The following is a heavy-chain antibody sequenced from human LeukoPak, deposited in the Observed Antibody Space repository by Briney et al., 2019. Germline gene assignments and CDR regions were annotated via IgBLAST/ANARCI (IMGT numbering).Heavy chain of an antibody. J-gene: IGHJ4*02. CDR1: GFTFSSYE. Sequence: GGSLRLSCAASGFTFSSYEMNWVRQAPGKGLEWVSYISSSGSTIYYADSVKGRFTISRDNAKNSLYLQMNSLRAEDTAVYYCASFGWRGVRGYWGQGTLVTVSS. D-gene: IGHD3-3*01. V-gene: IGHV3-48*03. CDR3: ASFGWRGVRGY. CDR2: ISSSGSTI.